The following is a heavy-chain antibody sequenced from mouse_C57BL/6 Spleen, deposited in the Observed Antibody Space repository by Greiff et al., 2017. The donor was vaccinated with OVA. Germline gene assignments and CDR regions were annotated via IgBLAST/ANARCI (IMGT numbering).Heavy chain of an antibody. D-gene: IGHD1-1*01. V-gene: IGHV1-50*01. Sequence: QVQLQQPGAELVKPGASVKLSCKASGYTFTSYWMQWVKQRPGQGLEWIGEIDPSDSYTNYNQKFKGKATLTVDTSSSTAYMQLSSLTSEDSAVYYCARGYGSPYWYFDVWGTGTTVTVSS. J-gene: IGHJ1*03. CDR3: ARGYGSPYWYFDV. CDR2: IDPSDSYT. CDR1: GYTFTSYW.